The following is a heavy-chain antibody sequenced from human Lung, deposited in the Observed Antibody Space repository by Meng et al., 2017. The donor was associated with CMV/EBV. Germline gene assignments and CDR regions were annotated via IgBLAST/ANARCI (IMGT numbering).Heavy chain of an antibody. J-gene: IGHJ3*02. V-gene: IGHV3-7*01. CDR3: ARDTGYDDAFDI. CDR1: GFTFSSYW. CDR2: IKQDGSEK. Sequence: GEXXKISCAASGFTFSSYWMSWVRQAPGKGLEWVANIKQDGSEKYYVDSVKGRFTISRDNAKNSLYLQMNSLRAEDTAVYYCARDTGYDDAFDILGQGGMVTVSS. D-gene: IGHD5-12*01.